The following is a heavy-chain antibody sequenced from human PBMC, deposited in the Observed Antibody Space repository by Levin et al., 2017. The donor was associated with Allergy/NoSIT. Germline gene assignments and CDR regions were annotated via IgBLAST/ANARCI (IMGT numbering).Heavy chain of an antibody. J-gene: IGHJ4*02. V-gene: IGHV4-30-2*01. CDR2: IYHSGST. CDR3: ARVSGYYLQTFDY. CDR1: GGSISSGGYS. Sequence: SETLSLTCAVSGGSISSGGYSWSWIRQPPGKGLEWIGYIYHSGSTYYNPSLKSRVTISVDRSKNQFSLKLSSVTAADTAVYYCARVSGYYLQTFDYWGQGTLVTVSS. D-gene: IGHD3-22*01.